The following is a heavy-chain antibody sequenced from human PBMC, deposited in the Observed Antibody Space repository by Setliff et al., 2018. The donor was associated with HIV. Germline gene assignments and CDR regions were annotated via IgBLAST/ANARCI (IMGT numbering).Heavy chain of an antibody. Sequence: SETLSLTCAVYGASFSGYYWSWIRQPPGKGLEWIGEINLSRSTDYNPSLKSRVTLSFDTSKNNFSLNLNSVTATDTAVYYCARGLKGGGYYFDYWGQGMLVTVSS. V-gene: IGHV4-34*01. CDR3: ARGLKGGGYYFDY. D-gene: IGHD1-26*01. CDR2: INLSRST. CDR1: GASFSGYY. J-gene: IGHJ4*01.